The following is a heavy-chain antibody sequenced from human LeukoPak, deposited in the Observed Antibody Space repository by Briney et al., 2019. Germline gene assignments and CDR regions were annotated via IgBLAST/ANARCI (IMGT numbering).Heavy chain of an antibody. CDR2: INPNSGDT. D-gene: IGHD3-16*02. V-gene: IGHV1-2*02. CDR3: AFLPYDYVRGSYRYPRPYYFDY. J-gene: IGHJ4*02. Sequence: ASVKVSCKASGYTFTGYYMHWVRQAPGQGLEWMGWINPNSGDTNYAQKFQGRVTMTRDTSISTAYMELSRLRSDDTAVYYCAFLPYDYVRGSYRYPRPYYFDYWGQGTLVTVSS. CDR1: GYTFTGYY.